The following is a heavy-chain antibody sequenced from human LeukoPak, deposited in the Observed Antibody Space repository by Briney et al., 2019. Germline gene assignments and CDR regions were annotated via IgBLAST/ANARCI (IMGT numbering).Heavy chain of an antibody. CDR2: IYNAETYK. V-gene: IGHV3-30*04. D-gene: IGHD3-10*01. CDR3: ARDAGVDTSLVHFDS. CDR1: GFTFSSFT. J-gene: IGHJ4*02. Sequence: PGGSLRHSCAASGFTFSSFTLHWVRQAPGKGLEWVSLIYNAETYKYYADSVKGRFTISRDKSKNTLCLPMNNLTPNDTAVYSCARDAGVDTSLVHFDSWGQGVLVTVSS.